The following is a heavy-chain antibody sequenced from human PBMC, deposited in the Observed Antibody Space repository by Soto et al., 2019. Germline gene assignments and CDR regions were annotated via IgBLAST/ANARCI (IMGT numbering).Heavy chain of an antibody. CDR2: ISRGGGGK. CDR1: GFTFDNFA. D-gene: IGHD3-22*01. CDR3: AKDVHYDSSGGLDY. Sequence: EVRLLESGGGLEQPGGSLRLSCTTSGFTFDNFAMSWVRQAPGRGLEWVSAISRGGGGKYYADSVKGRFIISRDNSKNTVYLQLNGLRTEDTAVYYCAKDVHYDSSGGLDYWGQGTLVTVSS. J-gene: IGHJ4*02. V-gene: IGHV3-23*01.